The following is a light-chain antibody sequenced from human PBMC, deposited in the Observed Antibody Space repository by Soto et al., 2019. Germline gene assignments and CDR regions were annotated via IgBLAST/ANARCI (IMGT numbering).Light chain of an antibody. CDR1: AGAVTSDYL. CDR2: XXX. J-gene: IGLJ3*02. CDR3: LVSHGGAWV. V-gene: IGLV7-43*01. Sequence: QSVVTQESSLTVSPGGTVTLTCASSAGAVTSDYLPNWIQQKPGQAPRTLIXXXXXXXXXXXXXXXGSLVGGKAALTLSGVXXXDEXEYYCLVSHGGAWVFGGGTKLTVL.